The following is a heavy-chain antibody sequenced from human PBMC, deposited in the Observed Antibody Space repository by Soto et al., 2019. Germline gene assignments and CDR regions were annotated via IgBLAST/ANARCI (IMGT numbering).Heavy chain of an antibody. CDR3: SRVDPGETSPFDH. J-gene: IGHJ4*02. CDR2: IYYSGSA. V-gene: IGHV4-31*11. CDR1: GGTISSGGYS. D-gene: IGHD3-10*01. Sequence: SETLSLTCAVSGGTISSGGYSWSWIRKHPGKGLEWIGYIYYSGSAYYNPSLKSRVTISVDTSTSTVYMEVSSLRSEDTAVYYCSRVDPGETSPFDHWGQGTLVTVSS.